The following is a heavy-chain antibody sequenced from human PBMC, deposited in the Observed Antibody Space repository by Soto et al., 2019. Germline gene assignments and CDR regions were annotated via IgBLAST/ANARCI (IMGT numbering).Heavy chain of an antibody. V-gene: IGHV3-7*03. Sequence: EVQLVESGGDLVQPGGSLRLSCATSGFTFSGYRMSWVRQAPGKGLEWVANIKENGSEIYYVDSVRGRFTISRDNAKNSLYLQMNSLRAEDSAVYYCVRNYDWGQGTLVSVSP. CDR2: IKENGSEI. J-gene: IGHJ4*02. D-gene: IGHD3-16*01. CDR1: GFTFSGYR. CDR3: VRNYD.